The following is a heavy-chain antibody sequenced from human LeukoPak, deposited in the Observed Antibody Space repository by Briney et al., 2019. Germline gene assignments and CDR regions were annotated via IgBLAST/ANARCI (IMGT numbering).Heavy chain of an antibody. CDR2: INPNSGGT. CDR3: ARSTLQQQLEYYFDY. V-gene: IGHV1-2*02. Sequence: ASVRVSCKASGYTFTGYYMHWVRQAPGQGLEWMGWINPNSGGTNYAQKFQGRVTMTRDTSISTAYMELSSLRSEDTAVYYCARSTLQQQLEYYFDYWGQGTLVTVSS. D-gene: IGHD6-13*01. CDR1: GYTFTGYY. J-gene: IGHJ4*02.